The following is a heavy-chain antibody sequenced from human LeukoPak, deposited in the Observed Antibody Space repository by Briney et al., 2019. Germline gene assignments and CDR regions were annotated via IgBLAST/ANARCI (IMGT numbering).Heavy chain of an antibody. CDR1: GFTFSSYA. J-gene: IGHJ4*02. CDR2: ISGSGGST. V-gene: IGHV3-23*01. CDR3: AKDQENYYDSSGYYPLSFDY. Sequence: GGSLRLSCAASGFTFSSYAMSWVRQAPGKGLEWVSAISGSGGSTYYADSVKGRFTISRDNSKNTLYLQMNSLRAEDTAVYYCAKDQENYYDSSGYYPLSFDYWGQGTLVTVSS. D-gene: IGHD3-22*01.